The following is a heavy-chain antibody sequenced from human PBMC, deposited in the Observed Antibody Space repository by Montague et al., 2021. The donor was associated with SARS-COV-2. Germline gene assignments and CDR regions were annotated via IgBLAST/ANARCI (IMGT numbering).Heavy chain of an antibody. D-gene: IGHD4-17*01. CDR1: GFTFSSYG. CDR2: IWYDGSNK. Sequence: SLKLSCAASGFTFSSYGMHWVRQAPGKGLEWVAVIWYDGSNKYYADSVKGRFNISRDNSKNTLYLQMNSLRAEDTAVYYCAKAYYGDYLIDAFDIWGQGTMVTVSS. CDR3: AKAYYGDYLIDAFDI. V-gene: IGHV3-33*06. J-gene: IGHJ3*02.